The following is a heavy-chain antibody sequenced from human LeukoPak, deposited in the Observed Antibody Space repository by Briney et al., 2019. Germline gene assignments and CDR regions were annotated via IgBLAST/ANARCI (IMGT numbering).Heavy chain of an antibody. D-gene: IGHD1-1*01. J-gene: IGHJ5*02. CDR3: AKFRATTGGFYSDP. V-gene: IGHV3-23*01. CDR2: ISGSGGST. Sequence: GGSLRLSCGASGFTFSSYALSWVRQAPGKGLEWVSSISGSGGSTYYADSVKGRFTVSRDNSKNTLYLQMNSLRADDTAVYYCAKFRATTGGFYSDPWGQGTLVTVSS. CDR1: GFTFSSYA.